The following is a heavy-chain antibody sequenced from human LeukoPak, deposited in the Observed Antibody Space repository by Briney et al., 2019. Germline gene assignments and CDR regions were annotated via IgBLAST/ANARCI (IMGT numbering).Heavy chain of an antibody. D-gene: IGHD3-10*01. CDR3: ARSLPNTYYYGSGSYRDNWFDP. V-gene: IGHV4-39*01. CDR1: GGSISSSSYY. Sequence: SETLSLTCTVSGGSISSSSYYWGWIRQPPGKGLEWIGSIYYSGSTYYNPSLKSRVTISVDTSKNQFSLKLSSVTAADTAVYYCARSLPNTYYYGSGSYRDNWFDPWGQGTLVTVSS. CDR2: IYYSGST. J-gene: IGHJ5*02.